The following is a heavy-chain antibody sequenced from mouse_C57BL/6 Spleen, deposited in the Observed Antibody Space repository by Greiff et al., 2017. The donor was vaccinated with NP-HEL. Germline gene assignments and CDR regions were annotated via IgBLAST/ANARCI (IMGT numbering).Heavy chain of an antibody. CDR2: INPNNGGT. Sequence: EVQLQQSGPELVKPGASVKIPCKASGYTFTDYNMDWVKQSHGKSLEWIGNINPNNGGTIYNQKFKGKATLTVDNSSSTAYMELRSLTSEDTAVYYCARERYYDSFFDYWGQGTTLTVSS. CDR1: GYTFTDYN. J-gene: IGHJ2*01. D-gene: IGHD1-1*01. V-gene: IGHV1-18*01. CDR3: ARERYYDSFFDY.